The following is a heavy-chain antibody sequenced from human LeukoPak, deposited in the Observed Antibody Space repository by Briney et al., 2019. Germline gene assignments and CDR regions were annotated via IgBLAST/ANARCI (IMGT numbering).Heavy chain of an antibody. Sequence: SETLSLTCTVSGGSISSYYWSWIRQPPGKGLEWIGYIYYSGSTNYNPSLKSRVTISVDTSKNQFSLKLSSVTAADTAVYYCARCSIESGLDYWGQGTLVTVSS. V-gene: IGHV4-59*01. CDR2: IYYSGST. CDR1: GGSISSYY. D-gene: IGHD2-21*01. CDR3: ARCSIESGLDY. J-gene: IGHJ4*02.